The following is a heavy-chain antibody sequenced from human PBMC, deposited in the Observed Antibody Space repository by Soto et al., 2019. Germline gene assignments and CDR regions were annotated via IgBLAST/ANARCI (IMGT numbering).Heavy chain of an antibody. V-gene: IGHV4-61*08. D-gene: IGHD4-4*01. Sequence: PSETLSLTCTVSGGSISSGDYYWSWIRQPPGKGLEWIGYIYYSGSTNYNPSLKSRVTISVDTSKNQFSLKLSSVTAADTAVYYCARGDFTVTYPSAGFDPWGQGTLVTVSS. CDR2: IYYSGST. CDR1: GGSISSGDYY. J-gene: IGHJ5*02. CDR3: ARGDFTVTYPSAGFDP.